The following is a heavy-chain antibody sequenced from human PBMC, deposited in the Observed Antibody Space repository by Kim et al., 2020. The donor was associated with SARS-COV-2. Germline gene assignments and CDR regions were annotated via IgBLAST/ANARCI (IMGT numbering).Heavy chain of an antibody. CDR3: ASQPLPITMVWGDDAFDI. V-gene: IGHV4-31*03. Sequence: SETLSLTCTVSGGSISSGGYYWSWIRQHPGKGLEWIGYIYYSGSTYYNPSLKSRVTISVDTSKNQFSLKLSSVTAADTAVYYCASQPLPITMVWGDDAFDIWGQGTMVTVSS. J-gene: IGHJ3*02. CDR1: GGSISSGGYY. D-gene: IGHD3-10*01. CDR2: IYYSGST.